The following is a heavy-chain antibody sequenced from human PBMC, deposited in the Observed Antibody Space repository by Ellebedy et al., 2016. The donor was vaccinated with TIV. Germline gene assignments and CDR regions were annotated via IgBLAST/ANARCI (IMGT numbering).Heavy chain of an antibody. CDR2: INPNSGGT. Sequence: AASVKVSCKASGYTFTGYYMHWVRQAPGQGLEWMGWINPNSGGTNYAQKFQGWVTMTRDTSISTAYMELNRLRSDDTAVYYCAREGILTGYPLDYWGQGTLVTVSS. V-gene: IGHV1-2*04. CDR1: GYTFTGYY. CDR3: AREGILTGYPLDY. J-gene: IGHJ4*02. D-gene: IGHD3-9*01.